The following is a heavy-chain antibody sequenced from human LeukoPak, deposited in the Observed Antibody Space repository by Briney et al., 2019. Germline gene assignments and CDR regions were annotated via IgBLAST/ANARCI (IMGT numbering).Heavy chain of an antibody. CDR2: ISSSGSTI. CDR3: AREGPAAATDLSEYNWFDP. Sequence: GGSLRLSRAASGFTFSDYYMSWIRQAPGKGLEWVSYISSSGSTIYYADSVKGRFTISRDNAKNSLYLQMNSLRAEDTAVYYCAREGPAAATDLSEYNWFDPWGQGTLVTVSS. V-gene: IGHV3-11*01. CDR1: GFTFSDYY. J-gene: IGHJ5*02. D-gene: IGHD2-2*01.